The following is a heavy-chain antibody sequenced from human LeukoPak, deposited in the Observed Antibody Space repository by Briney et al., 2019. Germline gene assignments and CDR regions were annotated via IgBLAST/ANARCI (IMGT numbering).Heavy chain of an antibody. CDR1: SGSFSGYY. D-gene: IGHD1-26*01. Sequence: SETLSLTCAVYSGSFSGYYWSWIRQPPGKGLEWIGEINHSGSTNYNPSLKSRVTISVDTSKNQFSLKLSSVTAADTAVYYCARHKRVWEYSGSYYLGKSFDYWGQGTLVTVSS. CDR2: INHSGST. V-gene: IGHV4-34*01. CDR3: ARHKRVWEYSGSYYLGKSFDY. J-gene: IGHJ4*02.